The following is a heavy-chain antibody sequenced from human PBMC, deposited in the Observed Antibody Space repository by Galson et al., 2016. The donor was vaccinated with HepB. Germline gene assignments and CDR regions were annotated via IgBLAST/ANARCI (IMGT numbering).Heavy chain of an antibody. CDR1: GYIFTTYY. CDR3: ARGGPLVDFDY. CDR2: INPRGGST. D-gene: IGHD2-8*02. J-gene: IGHJ4*02. V-gene: IGHV1-46*01. Sequence: SVKVSCKASGYIFTTYYIHWVRQAPGQGLEWMGIINPRGGSTSYVQNFQGRVTMTRDTSTSTVYMKLSSLRSDDTAVYYCARGGPLVDFDYWGQGTLVTVSP.